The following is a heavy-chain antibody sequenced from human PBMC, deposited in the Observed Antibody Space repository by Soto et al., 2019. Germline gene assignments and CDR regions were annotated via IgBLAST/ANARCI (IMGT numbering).Heavy chain of an antibody. J-gene: IGHJ4*02. CDR1: GLSLSTSGVG. V-gene: IGHV2-5*02. CDR3: VHSPDGYNYYDY. Sequence: QITLKESGPTLVKPTQTLTLTCTFSGLSLSTSGVGVGWIRQPPGKALEWLAVIYWDDDKRYSPSLQSRLTVAKATSKNQVVLTMTNMDPVDTATYYCVHSPDGYNYYDYWGQGSLVTVSS. D-gene: IGHD5-12*01. CDR2: IYWDDDK.